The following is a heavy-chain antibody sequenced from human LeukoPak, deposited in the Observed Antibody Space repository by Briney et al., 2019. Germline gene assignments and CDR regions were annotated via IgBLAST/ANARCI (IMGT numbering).Heavy chain of an antibody. Sequence: GASVNVSCKASGYTFTNYGISWVRQAPGQGLEWMGWISTYTGDTNYVQKFQGRVTMTTDTSTSTVYMELRSLRSDDTALYYCARPRGYCSGGNCYSDFWGQGTLVTVSS. CDR1: GYTFTNYG. CDR2: ISTYTGDT. CDR3: ARPRGYCSGGNCYSDF. D-gene: IGHD2-15*01. J-gene: IGHJ4*02. V-gene: IGHV1-18*01.